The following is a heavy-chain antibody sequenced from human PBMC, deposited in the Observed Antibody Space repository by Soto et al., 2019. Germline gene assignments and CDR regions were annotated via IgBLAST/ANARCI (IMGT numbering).Heavy chain of an antibody. CDR1: GGSIISGGYY. Sequence: PSETLSLTCTVSGGSIISGGYYWSWIRQHPGKGLEWIGYIYYSGSTYYNPSLKSRVTISVDTSKNQFSLKLSSVTAADTAVYYCARLDHKVAATHPEPRPYYFDYWGQGTLVTVSS. D-gene: IGHD2-15*01. V-gene: IGHV4-31*03. CDR3: ARLDHKVAATHPEPRPYYFDY. CDR2: IYYSGST. J-gene: IGHJ4*02.